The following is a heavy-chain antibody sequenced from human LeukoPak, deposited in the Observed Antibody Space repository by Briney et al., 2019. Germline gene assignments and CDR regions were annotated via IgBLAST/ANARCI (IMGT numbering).Heavy chain of an antibody. D-gene: IGHD2-2*01. CDR2: IRSQTNDYAT. CDR1: GFPFSEYS. Sequence: PGGSLRLSCTASGFPFSEYSIHWVRQASGEGLEWVGRIRSQTNDYATAYAASVQGRFTIYRDDSKNTAFLQMNSLKIEDTAVYYCTRSMERYCRRINCYPPDYWGQGTLVTVSS. J-gene: IGHJ4*02. V-gene: IGHV3-73*01. CDR3: TRSMERYCRRINCYPPDY.